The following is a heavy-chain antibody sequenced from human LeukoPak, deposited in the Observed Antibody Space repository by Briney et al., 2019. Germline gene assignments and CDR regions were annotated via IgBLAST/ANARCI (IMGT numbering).Heavy chain of an antibody. V-gene: IGHV1-2*06. CDR2: INPNSGGT. CDR3: ARVGGGKHNWFDP. CDR1: GYTFTGYY. J-gene: IGHJ5*02. Sequence: GASVKVSCKASGYTFTGYYMHWVRQAPGQGLEWMGRINPNSGGTNYAQKFQGRVTMTRDTSISTAYMERSRLRSDATAVYYCARVGGGKHNWFDPWGQGNLVTVSS. D-gene: IGHD4-23*01.